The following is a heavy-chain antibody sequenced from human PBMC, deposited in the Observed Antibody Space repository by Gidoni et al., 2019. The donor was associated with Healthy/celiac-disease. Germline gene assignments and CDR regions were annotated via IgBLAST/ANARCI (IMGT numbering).Heavy chain of an antibody. CDR1: GFTFSSYS. CDR2: ISSSSSYI. Sequence: EVQLVESGGGLVKPGGSLRLSCAASGFTFSSYSMNWVRQAPGEGLEWVSSISSSSSYIYYADSVKGRFTISRDNAKNSLYLQMNSLRAEDTAVYYCARDPGWELPYDAFDIWGQGTMVTVSS. CDR3: ARDPGWELPYDAFDI. V-gene: IGHV3-21*01. D-gene: IGHD1-26*01. J-gene: IGHJ3*02.